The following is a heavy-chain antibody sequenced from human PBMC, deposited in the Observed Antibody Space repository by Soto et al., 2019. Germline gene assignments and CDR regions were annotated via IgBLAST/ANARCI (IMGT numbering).Heavy chain of an antibody. CDR1: GGSISSYY. Sequence: SETLSLTCTVSGGSISSYYWSWIRQPPGKGLEWIGYIYYSGSTNYNPSLKSRVTISVDTSKNQFPLKLSSVTAADTAVYYCARDGKSPHDAFDIWGQGTMVTVSS. D-gene: IGHD1-26*01. CDR2: IYYSGST. CDR3: ARDGKSPHDAFDI. J-gene: IGHJ3*02. V-gene: IGHV4-59*01.